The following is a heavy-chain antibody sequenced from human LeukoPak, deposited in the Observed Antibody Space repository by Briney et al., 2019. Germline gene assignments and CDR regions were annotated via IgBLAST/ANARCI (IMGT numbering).Heavy chain of an antibody. CDR2: ISWNSGSI. CDR1: GFTFDYYA. Sequence: GRSLRLSCAASGFTFDYYAMHWVRQAPGKGLEWVPGISWNSGSIGYADSVKGRFTISRDNAKNSLYLQMNSLRAEDTALYYCAKSKFSITMIVVAIDYWGQGTLVTVSS. CDR3: AKSKFSITMIVVAIDY. D-gene: IGHD3-22*01. J-gene: IGHJ4*02. V-gene: IGHV3-9*01.